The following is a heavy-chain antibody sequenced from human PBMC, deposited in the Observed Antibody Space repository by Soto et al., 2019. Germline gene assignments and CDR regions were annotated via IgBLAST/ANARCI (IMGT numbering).Heavy chain of an antibody. J-gene: IGHJ6*03. Sequence: GGSLRLSCAASGFTFDDYAMHWVRQAPGKGLEWVSGISWNSGSIGYADSVKGRFTISRDNAKNSLYLQMNSLRAEDTALYYCATLPGRRKWFGELLSSDGRGYYYYMDVWGKGTTVTVSS. CDR2: ISWNSGSI. CDR1: GFTFDDYA. CDR3: ATLPGRRKWFGELLSSDGRGYYYYMDV. V-gene: IGHV3-9*01. D-gene: IGHD3-10*01.